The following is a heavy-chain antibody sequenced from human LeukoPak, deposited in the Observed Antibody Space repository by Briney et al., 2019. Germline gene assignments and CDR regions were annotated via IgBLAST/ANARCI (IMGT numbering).Heavy chain of an antibody. V-gene: IGHV4-38-2*01. Sequence: SEXXXXXXAXXGYSISSGYYWGWIRQPPGKGLEWIGSIYHSGSTYYTPSLKSRVTISVDTSKTQFSLKLSSVTAADTAVYYCARHRLPTGVFDYWGQGTLVTVSS. CDR3: ARHRLPTGVFDY. D-gene: IGHD5-12*01. CDR1: GYSISSGYY. J-gene: IGHJ4*02. CDR2: IYHSGST.